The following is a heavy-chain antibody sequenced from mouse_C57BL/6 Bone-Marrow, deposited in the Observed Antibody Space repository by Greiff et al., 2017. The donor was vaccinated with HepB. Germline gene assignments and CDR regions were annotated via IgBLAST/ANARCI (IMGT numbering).Heavy chain of an antibody. Sequence: EVKVVESGGDLVKPGGSLKLSCAASGFTFSSYGMSWVRQTPDKRLEWVATISSGGSYTYYPDSVKGRFTISRDNAKNTLYLQMSSLKSEDTAMYYCARPGSNYERAYWGQGTLVTVSA. CDR3: ARPGSNYERAY. D-gene: IGHD2-5*01. CDR2: ISSGGSYT. J-gene: IGHJ3*01. CDR1: GFTFSSYG. V-gene: IGHV5-6*01.